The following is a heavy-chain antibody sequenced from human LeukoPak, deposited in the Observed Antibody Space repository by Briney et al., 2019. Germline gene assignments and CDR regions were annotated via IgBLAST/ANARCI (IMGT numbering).Heavy chain of an antibody. CDR3: VGYCSGGSCYGSGTNWFDP. J-gene: IGHJ5*02. V-gene: IGHV4-59*12. CDR2: IYYSGST. CDR1: GGAISSYY. D-gene: IGHD2-15*01. Sequence: PSETLSLTCTVSGGAISSYYWSWIRQPPGKGLGWVGDIYYSGSTNYNPSLKSRDAISVDTSTNQFSLRLSSVTPPDTAVYISVGYCSGGSCYGSGTNWFDPWGQGTLVTVSS.